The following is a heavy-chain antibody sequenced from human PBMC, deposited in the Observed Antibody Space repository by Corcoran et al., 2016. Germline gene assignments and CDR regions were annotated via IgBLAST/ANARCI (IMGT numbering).Heavy chain of an antibody. CDR3: ATLRHSNFMGGLDV. CDR1: GFTFIYYG. Sequence: QEQLVASGGGVVHPGGSLGLSCVASGFTFIYYGMHWVRQAPGKGREWVAIIWNDGSHKDHADSVKGRYTISRDNYKKTLYLQMNSLIVEDTAVYYCATLRHSNFMGGLDVWGQGITVTVSS. D-gene: IGHD4-4*01. V-gene: IGHV3-33*03. J-gene: IGHJ6*02. CDR2: IWNDGSHK.